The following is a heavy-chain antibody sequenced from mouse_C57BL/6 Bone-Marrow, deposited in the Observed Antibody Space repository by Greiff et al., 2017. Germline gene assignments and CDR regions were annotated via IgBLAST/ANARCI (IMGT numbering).Heavy chain of an antibody. CDR3: AFYYGSSPPYYLDC. CDR1: GYTFTSYW. J-gene: IGHJ2*01. D-gene: IGHD1-1*01. CDR2: IYPGSGST. Sequence: QVQLQQPGAELVKPGASVKMSCKASGYTFTSYWITWVKQRPGQGLEWIGDIYPGSGSTNYNEKFKSKATLTVDTSTSTAYMQLRRLTSEDSAHYYCAFYYGSSPPYYLDCWGKGTTLTVSS. V-gene: IGHV1-55*01.